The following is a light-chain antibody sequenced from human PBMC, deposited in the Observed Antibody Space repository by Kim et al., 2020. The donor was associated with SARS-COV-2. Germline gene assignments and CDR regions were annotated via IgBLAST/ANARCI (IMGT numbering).Light chain of an antibody. CDR2: HAF. Sequence: SRSPGERATLSCTASQSIGTDLAWYQHKPGQAPRLLIYHAFTRATGIPARISGSGSGTEFTLTISSLQSEDFAVYYCQQYNDWPLTFGGGTKVEIK. V-gene: IGKV3D-15*01. J-gene: IGKJ4*01. CDR1: QSIGTD. CDR3: QQYNDWPLT.